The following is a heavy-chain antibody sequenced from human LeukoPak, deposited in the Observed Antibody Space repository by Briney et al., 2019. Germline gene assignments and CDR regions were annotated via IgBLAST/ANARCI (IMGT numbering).Heavy chain of an antibody. CDR3: ARPTMIVVADSLDDAFDI. CDR1: GGSISSYY. J-gene: IGHJ3*02. Sequence: SETLSLTCTVSGGSISSYYWSWIRQPAGKGLEWIGRIYTSGSTNYNPSHKSRVTMSVDTSKNQFSLKLSSVTAADTAVYYCARPTMIVVADSLDDAFDIWGQGTMVTVSS. D-gene: IGHD3-22*01. V-gene: IGHV4-4*07. CDR2: IYTSGST.